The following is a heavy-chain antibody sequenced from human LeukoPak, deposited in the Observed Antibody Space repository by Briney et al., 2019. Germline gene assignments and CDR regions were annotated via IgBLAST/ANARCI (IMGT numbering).Heavy chain of an antibody. CDR3: VRVAVEMATIKGLDV. J-gene: IGHJ3*01. D-gene: IGHD5-24*01. CDR2: VYHSGST. Sequence: SETLSLTCAVSGVSFRSYNFWSWARQPPGRSLEWLGEVYHSGSTIYNPSLESRITISIDSSKDQFSLKLTSVTAADTAVYYCVRVAVEMATIKGLDVWGPGTMVTVSS. CDR1: GVSFRSYNF. V-gene: IGHV4-4*02.